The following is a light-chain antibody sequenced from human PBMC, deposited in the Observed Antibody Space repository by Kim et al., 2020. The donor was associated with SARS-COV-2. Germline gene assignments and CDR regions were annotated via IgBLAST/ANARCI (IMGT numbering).Light chain of an antibody. V-gene: IGKV1-5*03. Sequence: SESKGERVTRRCGASKSMGSGWGWYQQKQGKAQNLLSNKASSVHSGATKRVSGSGAGTEFTLTISSLQPGDSGTNYCKQYNTYPNTFGEGTKLEI. CDR1: KSMGSG. J-gene: IGKJ2*01. CDR2: KAS. CDR3: KQYNTYPNT.